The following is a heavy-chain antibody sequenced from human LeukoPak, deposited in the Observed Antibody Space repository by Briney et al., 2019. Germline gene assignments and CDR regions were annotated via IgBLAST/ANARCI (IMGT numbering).Heavy chain of an antibody. D-gene: IGHD2-2*01. V-gene: IGHV4-34*01. CDR3: ARGSRVVVPAIYYYYGMDV. CDR2: INHSGST. Sequence: SETLSLTCAVYGGSFSGYYWSWIRQPPGKGLEWIGEINHSGSTNYNPSLKSRVTISVDTSKNQFSLKLSSVTAADTAVYYCARGSRVVVPAIYYYYGMDVWGQGTTVTVSS. CDR1: GGSFSGYY. J-gene: IGHJ6*02.